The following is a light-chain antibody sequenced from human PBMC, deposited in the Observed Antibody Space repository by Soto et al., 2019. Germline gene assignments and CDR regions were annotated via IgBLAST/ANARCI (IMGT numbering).Light chain of an antibody. Sequence: EIVLTQSPGTVSLSPGERATLSCRASQSVSNSYLAWYQQKPGQAPRLLMYHVSNRATGIPDRFSGSGSGTDFTLTINKLETADFAVYYCQQHSNSPWTFGQGTKV. V-gene: IGKV3-20*01. CDR1: QSVSNSY. CDR2: HVS. J-gene: IGKJ1*01. CDR3: QQHSNSPWT.